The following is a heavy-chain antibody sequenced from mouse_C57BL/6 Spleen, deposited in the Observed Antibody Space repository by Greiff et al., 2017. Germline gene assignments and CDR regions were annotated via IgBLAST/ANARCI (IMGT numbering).Heavy chain of an antibody. CDR3: ARYYSKDYFDY. CDR1: GYAFSSYW. CDR2: IYPGDGDT. D-gene: IGHD2-5*01. Sequence: QVQLKESGAELVKPGASVKISCKASGYAFSSYWMNWVKQRPGKGLEWIGQIYPGDGDTNYNGKFKGKATLTADKSSSTAYMQLSSLTSEDSAVYFCARYYSKDYFDYWGQGTTLTVSS. J-gene: IGHJ2*01. V-gene: IGHV1-80*01.